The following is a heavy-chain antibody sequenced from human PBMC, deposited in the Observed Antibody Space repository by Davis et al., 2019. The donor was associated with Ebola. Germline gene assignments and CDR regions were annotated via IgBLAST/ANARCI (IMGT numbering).Heavy chain of an antibody. Sequence: PGGSLRLSCAASGFTFSSYGMHWVRQAPGKGLEWVAVIWYDGSNKYYADSVKGRFTISRDNSKNTIYLQMNSLRAEDTAVYYCARHYVYDYYMGLDVWGQGTTVTVSS. J-gene: IGHJ6*02. CDR3: ARHYVYDYYMGLDV. CDR2: IWYDGSNK. CDR1: GFTFSSYG. V-gene: IGHV3-33*01. D-gene: IGHD3-16*01.